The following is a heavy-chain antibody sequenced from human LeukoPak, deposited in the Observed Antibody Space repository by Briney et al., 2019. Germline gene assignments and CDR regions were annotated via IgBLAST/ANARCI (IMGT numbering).Heavy chain of an antibody. CDR2: IYHTGST. V-gene: IGHV4-38-2*02. CDR3: ARVLFCSGGSCYLRLFDF. D-gene: IGHD2-15*01. Sequence: SETLSLTCTVSGYSISSGYYWAWIRQPPRTGLEWIGSIYHTGSTYYNPSLKSRVTMSVDTSKNQFSLKLTSVTAADTAVYYCARVLFCSGGSCYLRLFDFWGQGTLVTVSS. CDR1: GYSISSGYY. J-gene: IGHJ4*02.